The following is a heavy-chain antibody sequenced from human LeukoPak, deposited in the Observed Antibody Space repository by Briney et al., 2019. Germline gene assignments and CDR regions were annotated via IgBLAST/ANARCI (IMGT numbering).Heavy chain of an antibody. D-gene: IGHD3-10*01. Sequence: ASVKVSCKASGGTFSSSTISWVRQAPGQGLEWMGGIIPIFGTANYAQKLQGRVTITTDESTSTVYMELSSLRSEDTAVYYCARPSNSGRVVRGVHDAFDIWGQGTMVTVSS. V-gene: IGHV1-69*05. CDR1: GGTFSSST. J-gene: IGHJ3*02. CDR2: IIPIFGTA. CDR3: ARPSNSGRVVRGVHDAFDI.